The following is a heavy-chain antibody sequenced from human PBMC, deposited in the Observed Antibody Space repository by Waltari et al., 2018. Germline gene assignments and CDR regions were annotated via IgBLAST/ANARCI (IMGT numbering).Heavy chain of an antibody. CDR3: ATSPGGGGF. CDR2: IYSGGST. D-gene: IGHD2-21*01. J-gene: IGHJ4*02. CDR1: GSTVSNNY. Sequence: EVQLVESGGGLVQPGESLRLSCAACGSTVSNNYMSWVRQAPGKGLEGVSVIYSGGSTQYADSLKGRFTITRDSSKNTLYLQMNSLRVEDTAVYYCATSPGGGGFWGQGTLVTVSS. V-gene: IGHV3-66*01.